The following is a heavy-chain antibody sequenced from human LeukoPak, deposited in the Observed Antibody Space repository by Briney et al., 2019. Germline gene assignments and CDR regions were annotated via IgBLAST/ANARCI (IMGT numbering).Heavy chain of an antibody. Sequence: GGSLRLSCAASGFTFSSYSMNWVRQAPGKGLEWVSSISSSSSYIYYADSVKGRFTISRDNAKNSLYLQMNSLRAEDTAVYYCARVVGATEAFDIWGQGTMVTVSS. D-gene: IGHD1-26*01. CDR2: ISSSSSYI. V-gene: IGHV3-21*01. CDR3: ARVVGATEAFDI. CDR1: GFTFSSYS. J-gene: IGHJ3*02.